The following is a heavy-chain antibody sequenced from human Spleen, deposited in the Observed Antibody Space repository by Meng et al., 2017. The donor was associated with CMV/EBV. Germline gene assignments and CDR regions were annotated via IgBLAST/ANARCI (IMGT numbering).Heavy chain of an antibody. CDR2: INHSGST. CDR3: ARPRRYCTNGVCPERNWFDP. V-gene: IGHV4-34*01. Sequence: LQGSGLGLAKPSESQSLTCAVSGGSFSGYYWSSIRQPPGKGLEWSGEINHSGSTNYNPSLKSRVTISVDTSKNQFSLKLSSVTAADTAVYYCARPRRYCTNGVCPERNWFDPWGQGTLVTVSS. D-gene: IGHD2-8*01. J-gene: IGHJ5*02. CDR1: GGSFSGYY.